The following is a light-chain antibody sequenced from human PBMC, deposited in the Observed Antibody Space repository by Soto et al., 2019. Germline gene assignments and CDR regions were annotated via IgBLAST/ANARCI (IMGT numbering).Light chain of an antibody. CDR2: GVN. V-gene: IGLV2-14*01. J-gene: IGLJ1*01. Sequence: QSVLTQPASVSGSPGHSITISCSGTISDFIVYNYVSWYQQHPGKAPKLMLYGVNKRPSGVSNRFSGSKSGDTASLTISGLQAEDEADYYCSSHTLSSALQVFGTGTKVTVL. CDR3: SSHTLSSALQV. CDR1: ISDFIVYNY.